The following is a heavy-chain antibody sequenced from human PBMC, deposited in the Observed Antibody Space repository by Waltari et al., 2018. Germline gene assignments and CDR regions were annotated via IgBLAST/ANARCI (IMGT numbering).Heavy chain of an antibody. D-gene: IGHD2-15*01. CDR2: IYYSVST. J-gene: IGHJ4*02. CDR1: GGSISSSSYY. V-gene: IGHV4-39*01. CDR3: ARFLGYCSGGSCYYFDY. Sequence: QLQLQESGPGLVKPSETLSLTCTVSGGSISSSSYYWGGLRQPPGKGLEWVGGIYYSVSTYYNPSPKGRVSISVGTSKNQISLKLSSVTAADAAVYYCARFLGYCSGGSCYYFDYWGQGTLVTVSS.